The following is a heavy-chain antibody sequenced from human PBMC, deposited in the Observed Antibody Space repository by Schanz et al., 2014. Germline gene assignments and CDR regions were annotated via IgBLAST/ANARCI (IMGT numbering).Heavy chain of an antibody. CDR3: ARGGYSSGWYDRDIAHFDY. CDR2: ISTFRNEDT. V-gene: IGHV1-18*01. D-gene: IGHD6-19*01. J-gene: IGHJ4*02. CDR1: GYAFTTYG. Sequence: QVQVEQSGPEVKKPGASVRVSCKVSGYAFTTYGISWVRQAPGQGPEFMGWISTFRNEDTNSAQRFQGRLTMTTDTSTSTAYMELRSLRSDDTAVYYCARGGYSSGWYDRDIAHFDYWGQGTLVTVSS.